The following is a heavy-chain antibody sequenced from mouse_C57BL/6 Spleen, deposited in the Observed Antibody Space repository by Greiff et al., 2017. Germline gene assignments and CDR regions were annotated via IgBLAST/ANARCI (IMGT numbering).Heavy chain of an antibody. CDR3: ARREYYGSRGGFDY. V-gene: IGHV1-72*01. J-gene: IGHJ2*01. Sequence: QVQLQQPGAELVKPGASVKLSCKASGYTFTSYWMHWVKQRSGRGLEWIGRIDPYSGGTTYNANFKSKATLTGDKPASTAYMQLSSMTSEDTAVYSCARREYYGSRGGFDYWGQGTTLTVSS. D-gene: IGHD1-1*01. CDR2: IDPYSGGT. CDR1: GYTFTSYW.